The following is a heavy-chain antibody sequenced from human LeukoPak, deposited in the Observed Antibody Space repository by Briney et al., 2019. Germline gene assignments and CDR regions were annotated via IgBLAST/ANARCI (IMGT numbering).Heavy chain of an antibody. CDR1: GYTFSSCG. J-gene: IGHJ4*02. CDR2: IRVYNGNT. D-gene: IGHD3-16*01. V-gene: IGHV1-18*01. CDR3: ARDQYDSVWDSHLPYFDY. Sequence: GASVKVSCKASGYTFSSCGISWVRQAPGQGLEWMGWIRVYNGNTKYAQKFQRRVTMTTNTFTKTAYKELTSLTSDHTAVYYCARDQYDSVWDSHLPYFDYWGQGTLVNGSS.